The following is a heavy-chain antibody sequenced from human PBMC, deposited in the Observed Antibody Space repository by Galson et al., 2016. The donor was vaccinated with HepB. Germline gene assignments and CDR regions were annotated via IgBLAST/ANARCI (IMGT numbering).Heavy chain of an antibody. Sequence: SLRLSCAASGFTSTDHYMDWVRQAPGKGLEWVGRTRNEANGHTTEYAASVKSRFIISRDVSENSVYLQMNSLKTEDTAMYFCTRVTMLQDAYEIWGQGTMVTVSS. J-gene: IGHJ3*02. CDR3: TRVTMLQDAYEI. D-gene: IGHD3-3*01. CDR1: GFTSTDHY. CDR2: TRNEANGHTT. V-gene: IGHV3-72*01.